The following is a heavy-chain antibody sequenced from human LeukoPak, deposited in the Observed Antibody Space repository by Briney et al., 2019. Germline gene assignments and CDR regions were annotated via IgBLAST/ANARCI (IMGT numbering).Heavy chain of an antibody. CDR1: GGFIDSHY. CDR2: VYYTGTT. D-gene: IGHD3-3*01. Sequence: SETLSLTCAVSGGFIDSHYWTWIRQPPGKGLEWIGYVYYTGTTDYNPSLRGRVTISLDTSKSHFSLNMNSVTAADTAVYYCATGNYDFWSGQNWFDPWGQGILVTVSS. J-gene: IGHJ5*02. CDR3: ATGNYDFWSGQNWFDP. V-gene: IGHV4-59*11.